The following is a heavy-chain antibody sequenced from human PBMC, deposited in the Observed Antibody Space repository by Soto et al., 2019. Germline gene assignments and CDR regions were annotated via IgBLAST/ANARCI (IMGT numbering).Heavy chain of an antibody. CDR3: ARDRGYTGLGWLDP. J-gene: IGHJ5*02. CDR2: ILPFFGTT. Sequence: QVQVVQSGAEVRKPGSSVKVSCKASGGTFSSHGVGWVRQAPGQGLEWMGKILPFFGTTNYAQNFPGRVTITADESTSTVYLEVSSLTSEDTAIYYCARDRGYTGLGWLDPWGQGTLVTVSS. V-gene: IGHV1-69*18. CDR1: GGTFSSHG. D-gene: IGHD5-18*01.